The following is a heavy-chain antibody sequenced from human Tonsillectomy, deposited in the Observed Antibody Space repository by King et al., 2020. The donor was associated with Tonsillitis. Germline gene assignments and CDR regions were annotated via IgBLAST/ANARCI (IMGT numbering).Heavy chain of an antibody. V-gene: IGHV3-23*03. CDR1: GFTFSSRA. D-gene: IGHD3-16*01. J-gene: IGHJ6*02. CDR3: ARSLGGSPYYYAMDV. CDR2: IYGGLSSA. Sequence: VQLVQSGGGLVQPGGSLRLFCAASGFTFSSRAMYWVRQAPGKGLEWVSFIYGGLSSAYYVDSVKGRFTISRDDSKNTVYLQMNSLRVEDTAVYYCARSLGGSPYYYAMDVWGQGTTVTVSS.